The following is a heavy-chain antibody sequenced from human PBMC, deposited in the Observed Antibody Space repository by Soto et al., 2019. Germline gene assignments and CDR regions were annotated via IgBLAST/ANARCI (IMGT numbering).Heavy chain of an antibody. CDR3: ARQVGYYDSSGALEGGWFDP. CDR2: IYYSGST. Sequence: QVRLQESGPGLVKPSQTLSLTCTVSGGSISSGGYYWSWIRQHPGKGLEWIGYIYYSGSTYYNPSLKSRVTISVDTSKNQFSLKLSSVTAADTAVYYCARQVGYYDSSGALEGGWFDPWGQGTLVTVSS. J-gene: IGHJ5*02. D-gene: IGHD3-22*01. V-gene: IGHV4-31*03. CDR1: GGSISSGGYY.